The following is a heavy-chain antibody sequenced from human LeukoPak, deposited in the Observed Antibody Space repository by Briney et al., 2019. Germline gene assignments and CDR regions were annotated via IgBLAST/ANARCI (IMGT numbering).Heavy chain of an antibody. Sequence: AASVKVSCKASGGTFSSYAISWVRQAPGQGLEWMGRIIPIFGIANYAQKFQGRVTITADKSTGTAYMELSSLRSEDTAVYYCARERADSSGYYIFDYWGQGTLVTVSS. D-gene: IGHD3-22*01. J-gene: IGHJ4*02. CDR2: IIPIFGIA. V-gene: IGHV1-69*04. CDR3: ARERADSSGYYIFDY. CDR1: GGTFSSYA.